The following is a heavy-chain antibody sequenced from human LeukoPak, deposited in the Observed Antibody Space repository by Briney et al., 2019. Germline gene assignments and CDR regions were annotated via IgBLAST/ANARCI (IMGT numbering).Heavy chain of an antibody. J-gene: IGHJ5*02. CDR1: GYTFTSYG. V-gene: IGHV1-18*01. CDR2: ISAYNGNT. Sequence: ASVKVSCRASGYTFTSYGISWVRQAPGQGLEWMGWISAYNGNTNYAQKLQGRVTMTTDTSTSTAYMELRSLRSDDTAVYYCARTGYSKTENWLDPWGQGTLVTVSS. CDR3: ARTGYSKTENWLDP. D-gene: IGHD6-13*01.